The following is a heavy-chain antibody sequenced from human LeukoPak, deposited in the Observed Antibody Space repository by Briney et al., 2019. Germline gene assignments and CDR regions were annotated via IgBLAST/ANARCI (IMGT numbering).Heavy chain of an antibody. CDR1: GFTFSSYV. CDR2: ISYDESNK. D-gene: IGHD2-21*02. J-gene: IGHJ4*02. Sequence: PGGSLRLSCAASGFTFSSYVMHWVRQAPGKGLEWVAIISYDESNKYNADSVKGRFTISRDNSKNTLYLQMNSLRAEDTAVYYCAKALEVTAIFDYWGQGTLVTVSS. CDR3: AKALEVTAIFDY. V-gene: IGHV3-30-3*01.